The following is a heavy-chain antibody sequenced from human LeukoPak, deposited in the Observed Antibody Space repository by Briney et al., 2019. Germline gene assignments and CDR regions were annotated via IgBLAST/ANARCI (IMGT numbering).Heavy chain of an antibody. V-gene: IGHV4-4*07. CDR1: GGSISSYY. D-gene: IGHD5-24*01. CDR3: ARTRRDGYNDYYYYYMDV. J-gene: IGHJ6*03. Sequence: PSETLSLTCTVSGGSISSYYWSWIRQPAGKGLEWIGRIYTSGSTNYNPSLKSRVTMSVDTSKNQSSLKLSSVTAADTAVYYCARTRRDGYNDYYYYYMDVWGKGTTVTVSS. CDR2: IYTSGST.